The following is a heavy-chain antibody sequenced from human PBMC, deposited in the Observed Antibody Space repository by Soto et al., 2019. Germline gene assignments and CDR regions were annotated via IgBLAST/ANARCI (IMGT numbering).Heavy chain of an antibody. D-gene: IGHD3-22*01. CDR2: ISAYNGNT. V-gene: IGHV1-18*01. CDR3: ARDLVVVITTGYYYGMDV. J-gene: IGHJ6*02. CDR1: VYTFTSYG. Sequence: ASVKVSCKASVYTFTSYGMSWVRQAPGQGLEWMGWISAYNGNTNYAQKLQGRVTMTTDTSTSTAYMELRSLRSDDTAVYYCARDLVVVITTGYYYGMDVWGQGTTVTVSS.